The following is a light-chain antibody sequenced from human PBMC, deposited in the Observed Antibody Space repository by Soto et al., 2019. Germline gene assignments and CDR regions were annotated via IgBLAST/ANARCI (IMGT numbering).Light chain of an antibody. CDR3: QHSDGSPRT. CDR2: GVF. J-gene: IGKJ2*01. Sequence: ETVLTQSPGTVSLSPGERATLSCRTSQSVKSNYLAWYQQKPGQAPRLLIYGVFNRATGIPDRFSGSGSGTDFTLTISGLEPEDSAVYYCQHSDGSPRTFGQGTKLEIK. V-gene: IGKV3-20*01. CDR1: QSVKSNY.